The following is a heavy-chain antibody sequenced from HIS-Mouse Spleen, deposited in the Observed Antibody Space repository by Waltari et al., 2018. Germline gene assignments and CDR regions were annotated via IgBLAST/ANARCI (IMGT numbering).Heavy chain of an antibody. V-gene: IGHV4-39*07. CDR3: AREIPYSSSWYDWYFDL. Sequence: QLQLQESGPGLVKPSETLSLPCTVPGGSISSSSDYWGWIRQPPGKGLEWIGSIYYSGSTYYNPSLKSRVTISVDTSKNQFSLKLSSVTAADTAVYYCAREIPYSSSWYDWYFDLWGRGTLVTVSS. CDR1: GGSISSSSDY. CDR2: IYYSGST. D-gene: IGHD6-13*01. J-gene: IGHJ2*01.